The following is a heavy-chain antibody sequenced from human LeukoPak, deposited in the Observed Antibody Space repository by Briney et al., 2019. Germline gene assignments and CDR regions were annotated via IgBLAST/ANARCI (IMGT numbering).Heavy chain of an antibody. Sequence: ASVKVSCKASGYTFTGYYMHWVRQAPGQGLEWMGWINPNSGGTNYAQKFQGRVTMTRDTSISTAYMELSRLRSDDTVVYYCARVGGYCSGGSCYSDDYWGQGTLVTVSS. D-gene: IGHD2-15*01. CDR1: GYTFTGYY. CDR3: ARVGGYCSGGSCYSDDY. V-gene: IGHV1-2*02. J-gene: IGHJ4*02. CDR2: INPNSGGT.